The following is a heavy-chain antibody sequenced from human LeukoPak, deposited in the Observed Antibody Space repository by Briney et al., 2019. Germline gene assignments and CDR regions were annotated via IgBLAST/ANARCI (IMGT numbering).Heavy chain of an antibody. CDR3: GREGVGVTMAH. D-gene: IGHD1-26*01. V-gene: IGHV6-1*01. CDR1: GDCLSSKNAA. CDR2: TYYRSKWYN. Sequence: QTLSLTCAISGDCLSSKNAARDSIRQSPSRGLEWLGRTYYRSKWYNDYAVSVKGRITINADTSKNQFSPQLCSVCPEDTVVYCEGREGVGVTMAHWGQGTLVTVSS. J-gene: IGHJ4*02.